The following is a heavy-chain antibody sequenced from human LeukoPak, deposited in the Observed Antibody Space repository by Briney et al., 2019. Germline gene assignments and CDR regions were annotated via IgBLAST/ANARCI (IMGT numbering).Heavy chain of an antibody. CDR3: ATLRDGHIYHFDF. V-gene: IGHV3-30*02. CDR2: IRFDGNYK. CDR1: GFTFTSYG. Sequence: PGGSLRLSCAASGFTFTSYGMHWVRQAPGKGLEWVAFIRFDGNYKDYVDSVKGRFTISRDNSKSTLFLQMDSLRAEDTGVYYCATLRDGHIYHFDFWGQGTLVTVSS. J-gene: IGHJ4*02. D-gene: IGHD5-24*01.